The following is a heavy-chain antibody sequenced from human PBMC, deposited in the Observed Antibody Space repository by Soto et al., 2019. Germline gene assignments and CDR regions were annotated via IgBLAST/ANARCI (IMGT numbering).Heavy chain of an antibody. V-gene: IGHV3-7*01. D-gene: IGHD3-10*01. Sequence: EVQLVESGGGLVQPGGSLGLSCAASGFTCSSYWMSWVRLAPGKGLEWVAHIKQSGSDRYYVDSVRGRFTISRDNAKNSLYLQMNRLRVEDTAMYYCASVKSWAVSPWGQGTLVTVSS. J-gene: IGHJ5*02. CDR1: GFTCSSYW. CDR3: ASVKSWAVSP. CDR2: IKQSGSDR.